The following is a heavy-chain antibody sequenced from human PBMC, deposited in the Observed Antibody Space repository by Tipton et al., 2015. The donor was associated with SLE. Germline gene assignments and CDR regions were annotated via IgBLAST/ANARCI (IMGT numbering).Heavy chain of an antibody. CDR1: GFTFNSYS. CDR2: ISSSSSYI. D-gene: IGHD3-22*01. Sequence: SLRLSCAASGFTFNSYSMNWVRQAPGKGLEWVSSISSSSSYIYYADSVKGRFTISRDNAKNSLYLQMNSLRAEDTAVYYCARSYDSSRAFDIWGQGTMVTVSS. V-gene: IGHV3-21*01. J-gene: IGHJ3*02. CDR3: ARSYDSSRAFDI.